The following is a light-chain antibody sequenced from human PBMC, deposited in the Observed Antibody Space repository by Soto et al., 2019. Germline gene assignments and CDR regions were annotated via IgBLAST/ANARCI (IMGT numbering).Light chain of an antibody. CDR2: DVT. V-gene: IGLV2-14*01. J-gene: IGLJ3*02. CDR1: DNDVGVYNY. Sequence: SALTQPVSVSGSPGQSITISCTGTDNDVGVYNYVSWYQQHPGKAPKLIIYDVTNRPSGVSNRFSGSKSGNTASLTISGLQAADEADYYCSSYTTSTTRVFGGGTKVTVL. CDR3: SSYTTSTTRV.